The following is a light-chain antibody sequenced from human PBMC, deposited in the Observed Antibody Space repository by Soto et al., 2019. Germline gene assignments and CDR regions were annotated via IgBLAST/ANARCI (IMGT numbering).Light chain of an antibody. J-gene: IGLJ3*02. Sequence: QSVLTQPPSVSVAPGQRVTISCTGSRSNIGAGYDVHWYQHLPGTAPNLLIYGNSNRRSGVPDRFSGDKSGTSASLAIAGLQGEDEADYYCQSYDSSLSGSGVFGGGTQLTVL. CDR3: QSYDSSLSGSGV. CDR2: GNS. V-gene: IGLV1-40*01. CDR1: RSNIGAGYD.